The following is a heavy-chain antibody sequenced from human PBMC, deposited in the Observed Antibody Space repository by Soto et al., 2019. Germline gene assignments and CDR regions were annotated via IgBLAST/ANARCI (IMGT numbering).Heavy chain of an antibody. CDR3: ARRMSNIVVVPAALGGMDV. D-gene: IGHD2-2*01. J-gene: IGHJ6*02. V-gene: IGHV3-33*01. CDR2: IWYDGSNK. Sequence: GGSLRLSCAASGFTFSSYGMHWVRQAPDKGLEWVAVIWYDGSNKYYADSVKGRFTISRDNSKNTLYLQMNSLRAEDTAVYYCARRMSNIVVVPAALGGMDVWGQGTTVTVSS. CDR1: GFTFSSYG.